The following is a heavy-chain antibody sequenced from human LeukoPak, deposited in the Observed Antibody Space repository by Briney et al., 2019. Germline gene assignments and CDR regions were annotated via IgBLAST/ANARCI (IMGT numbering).Heavy chain of an antibody. D-gene: IGHD3-10*01. CDR2: IWSDGSNI. V-gene: IGHV3-33*01. CDR3: TTSPRGKGFDF. J-gene: IGHJ3*01. Sequence: GGSLRLSCEASGFSVTRTGMHWVRQTPGKGLEWVAVIWSDGSNINYPDSVKGRFTISRDASKNRLYLQMDSLRVEDTAVYYCTTSPRGKGFDFWGRGTVVTVSS. CDR1: GFSVTRTG.